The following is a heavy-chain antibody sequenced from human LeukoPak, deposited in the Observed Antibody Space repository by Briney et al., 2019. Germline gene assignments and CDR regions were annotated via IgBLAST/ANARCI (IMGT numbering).Heavy chain of an antibody. CDR3: ARERYSGSLGY. CDR1: GFTFSSYE. Sequence: PGGSLRLSCAASGFTFSSYEMNWVRQAPGKGLEWVSYISGSSSTIYYADSVKGRFTISRDNAKNSLSLQMNSLRAEDTAVYYCARERYSGSLGYWGQGTLVTVSS. V-gene: IGHV3-48*03. J-gene: IGHJ4*02. D-gene: IGHD1-26*01. CDR2: ISGSSSTI.